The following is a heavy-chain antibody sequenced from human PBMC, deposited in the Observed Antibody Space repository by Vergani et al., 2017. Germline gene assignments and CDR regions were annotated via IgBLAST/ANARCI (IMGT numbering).Heavy chain of an antibody. CDR3: AREVLNYYDSSGYPDP. CDR2: IYYSGST. CDR1: GGSISSSSYY. V-gene: IGHV4-39*07. Sequence: QLQLQESGPGLVKPSETLSLTCTVSGGSISSSSYYWGWIRQPPGKGLEWIGSIYYSGSTYYNPSLKSRGTISVDTSKNQFSLKLSPVTAADTAVYYCAREVLNYYDSSGYPDPWGQGTLVTVSS. D-gene: IGHD3-22*01. J-gene: IGHJ5*02.